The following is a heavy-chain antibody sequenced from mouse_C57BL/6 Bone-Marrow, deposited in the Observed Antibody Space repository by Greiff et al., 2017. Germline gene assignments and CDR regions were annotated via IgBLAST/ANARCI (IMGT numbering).Heavy chain of an antibody. J-gene: IGHJ2*01. CDR1: GYTFTSYW. CDR3: ARGGRGYEYDGVDY. Sequence: QVQLQQPGAELVKPGASVKLSCKASGYTFTSYWMHWVKQRPGQGLEWIGMIHPNSGSTNYNEKFKSKATLTVDKSSSTAYMQFSSLTSEDSAIYYCARGGRGYEYDGVDYWGQGTTLTVSS. D-gene: IGHD2-4*01. CDR2: IHPNSGST. V-gene: IGHV1-64*01.